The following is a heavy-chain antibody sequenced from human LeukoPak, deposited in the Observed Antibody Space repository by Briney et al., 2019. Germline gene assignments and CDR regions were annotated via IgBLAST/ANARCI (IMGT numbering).Heavy chain of an antibody. D-gene: IGHD4-23*01. V-gene: IGHV1-2*02. J-gene: IGHJ3*02. CDR2: INPNSGGT. CDR1: GYTFTGYY. CDR3: ARPHDYGGDDAFDI. Sequence: GASEKVSSKAPGYTFTGYYMHWVRQAPGQRLEWMGWINPNSGGTNYAQKFQGRVTMTRDTSISTAYMELSRLRSDDTAVHYCARPHDYGGDDAFDIWGQGTMVTVSS.